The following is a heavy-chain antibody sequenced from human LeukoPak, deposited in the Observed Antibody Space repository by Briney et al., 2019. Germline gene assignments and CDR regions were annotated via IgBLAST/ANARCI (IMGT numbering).Heavy chain of an antibody. Sequence: SETLSLTCIVSGVSISSSSYFWGWIRQPPGKGLEWMGSVYYSGTTYYNPSLKSRVTIAVDTSKNQFSLKLTSVTDADTAVYYCAREPRIHSLITMVREVNWFDPWGQGTLVTVSS. CDR2: VYYSGTT. V-gene: IGHV4-39*07. J-gene: IGHJ5*02. D-gene: IGHD3-10*01. CDR1: GVSISSSSYF. CDR3: AREPRIHSLITMVREVNWFDP.